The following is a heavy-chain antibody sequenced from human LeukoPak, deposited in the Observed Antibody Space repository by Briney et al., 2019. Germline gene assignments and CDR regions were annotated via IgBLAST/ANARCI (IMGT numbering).Heavy chain of an antibody. V-gene: IGHV1-8*03. J-gene: IGHJ3*01. CDR2: MNPNSGNK. CDR1: GYTFTRYD. CDR3: AVGTTVTYDAFDL. Sequence: ASVKVCCKPSGYTFTRYDINWMREATGHGLGWMGGMNPNSGNKGYTQKFQGRVTITRNTSISTSYLELSSLRSEDTAVYYCAVGTTVTYDAFDLWGQGTMVTVSS. D-gene: IGHD4-17*01.